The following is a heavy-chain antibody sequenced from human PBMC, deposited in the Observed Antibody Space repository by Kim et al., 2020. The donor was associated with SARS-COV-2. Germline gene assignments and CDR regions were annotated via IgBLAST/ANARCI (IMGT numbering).Heavy chain of an antibody. V-gene: IGHV3-23*01. D-gene: IGHD4-4*01. J-gene: IGHJ6*02. CDR3: AKDASNYPFLGMDV. Sequence: ADSGKGRFTISRDNSKNTLYLQMNSLRAEDTAVYYCAKDASNYPFLGMDVWGQGTTVTVSS.